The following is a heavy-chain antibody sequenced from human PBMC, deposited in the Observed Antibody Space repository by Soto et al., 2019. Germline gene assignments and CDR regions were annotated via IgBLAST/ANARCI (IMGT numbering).Heavy chain of an antibody. CDR3: ARDSSGPGYSYGKFDY. J-gene: IGHJ4*02. V-gene: IGHV4-31*03. CDR2: IYYSGMT. Sequence: LSLTCTVSGVSVSTGGYFWTWIRQHPEKGLEWIGNIYYSGMTYYNPSLRGRVSISLDPSESQFSLKLNSVTAADTAVYYCARDSSGPGYSYGKFDYWGQGALVTVSS. CDR1: GVSVSTGGYF. D-gene: IGHD5-18*01.